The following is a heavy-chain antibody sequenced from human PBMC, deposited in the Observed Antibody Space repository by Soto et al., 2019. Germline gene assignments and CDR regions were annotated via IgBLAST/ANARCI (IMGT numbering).Heavy chain of an antibody. V-gene: IGHV3-30*18. D-gene: IGHD3-22*01. Sequence: GGSLRLSCAASGFTFSSYGMHWVRQAPGKGLEWVAVISYDGSNKYYADSVKGRFTISRDNSKNTLYLQMNSLRAEDTAVYYCANPPPNYYDSSGYYAFDIWGQGTMVTVSS. CDR3: ANPPPNYYDSSGYYAFDI. J-gene: IGHJ3*02. CDR1: GFTFSSYG. CDR2: ISYDGSNK.